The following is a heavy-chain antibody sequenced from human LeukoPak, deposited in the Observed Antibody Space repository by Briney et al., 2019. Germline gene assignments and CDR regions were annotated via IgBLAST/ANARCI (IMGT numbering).Heavy chain of an antibody. Sequence: ASVKVSCKASGYTFTSYHMHWVRQAPGQGLEWMGIINPSGGSTSYAQKFQGRVTMTRDTSTSTVYMELSSLRSEDTAVYYCARDYYDSSGYSSILGSYGGFDYWGQGTLVTVSS. CDR1: GYTFTSYH. J-gene: IGHJ4*02. CDR3: ARDYYDSSGYSSILGSYGGFDY. V-gene: IGHV1-46*01. CDR2: INPSGGST. D-gene: IGHD3-22*01.